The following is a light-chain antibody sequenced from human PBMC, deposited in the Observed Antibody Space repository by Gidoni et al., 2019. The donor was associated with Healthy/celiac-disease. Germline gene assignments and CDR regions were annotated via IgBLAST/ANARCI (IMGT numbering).Light chain of an antibody. J-gene: IGLJ2*01. V-gene: IGLV1-40*01. Sequence: QSVLTQPPAVSGAPGQRVTLTCTGSSTNIWAGYDVHRYQQLPGTAPKLLSYGNSNRPSGVPYRVSGSKSGTSASLAITGLQAEDEADYYCQSYGSSLSGSLFGGGTKLTVL. CDR1: STNIWAGYD. CDR3: QSYGSSLSGSL. CDR2: GNS.